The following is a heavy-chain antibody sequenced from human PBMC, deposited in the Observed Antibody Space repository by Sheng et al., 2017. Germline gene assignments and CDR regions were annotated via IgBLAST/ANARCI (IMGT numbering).Heavy chain of an antibody. V-gene: IGHV3-64*01. Sequence: EVQLVESGGGLVQPGGSLRLSCAASGFTFSSYAMHWVRQAPGKGLEYVSGISSNGGSTYYANSVKGRFTISRDNSKNTLYLQMVSLRAEDLAVYYCAREWKYSYDSSGYYDYWGQGTLVTVSS. CDR2: ISSNGGST. J-gene: IGHJ4*02. D-gene: IGHD3-22*01. CDR1: GFTFSSYA. CDR3: AREWKYSYDSSGYYDY.